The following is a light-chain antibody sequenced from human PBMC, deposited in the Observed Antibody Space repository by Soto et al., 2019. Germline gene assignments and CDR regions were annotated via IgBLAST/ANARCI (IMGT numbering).Light chain of an antibody. Sequence: ERVITQSPATVSVSPGGRATCSCRASQSISGTLAWYQQKPGQAPRLLIYGASTRATGIPARFTGSGSGTEFILTITSLQSEDSAVYYCQEYNTWPWTFGQATKVDI. CDR2: GAS. V-gene: IGKV3-15*01. J-gene: IGKJ1*01. CDR1: QSISGT. CDR3: QEYNTWPWT.